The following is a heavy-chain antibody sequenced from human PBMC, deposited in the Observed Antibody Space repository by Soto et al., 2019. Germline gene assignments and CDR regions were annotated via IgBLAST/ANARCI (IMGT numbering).Heavy chain of an antibody. J-gene: IGHJ4*02. D-gene: IGHD3-9*01. CDR2: MNPNSGNT. CDR1: GYTFTSYD. V-gene: IGHV1-8*01. Sequence: ASVKVSCKASGYTFTSYDINWVRQATGQGLEWMGWMNPNSGNTGYAQKFQGRVTMTRNTSISTAYMELSSLRSEDTAVYYCARAHFTIFCLVIPVGYYFDYWGQGTLVTVSS. CDR3: ARAHFTIFCLVIPVGYYFDY.